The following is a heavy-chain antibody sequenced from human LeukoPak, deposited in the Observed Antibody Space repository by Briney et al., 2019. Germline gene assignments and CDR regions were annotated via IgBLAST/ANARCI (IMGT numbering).Heavy chain of an antibody. CDR1: GYKFTNYG. D-gene: IGHD3-22*01. Sequence: GASVKVSCKASGYKFTNYGISWVRQAPGQGLEWMGWISPYNGNTIYAQKLQGRVTMTTDTSTSTAYMELRSLRSDDTAVYYCARESPPRVYYDRSGYYSYYFDYWGQGTLVTVSS. J-gene: IGHJ4*02. V-gene: IGHV1-18*01. CDR2: ISPYNGNT. CDR3: ARESPPRVYYDRSGYYSYYFDY.